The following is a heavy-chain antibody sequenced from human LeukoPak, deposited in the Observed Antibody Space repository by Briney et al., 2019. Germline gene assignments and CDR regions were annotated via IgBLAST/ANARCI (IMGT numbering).Heavy chain of an antibody. V-gene: IGHV1-69*02. CDR1: VCTFSIYT. CDR2: IIPILGIA. Sequence: SVKVSCKASVCTFSIYTISWVRQAHGQGQEWMGRIIPILGIANYAHKFQDRVTITADKSTSTAYMELRSLRSEDTAVYYCAGSADYDFLSGPYNWFDPWGQGTLVTVSS. D-gene: IGHD3-3*01. CDR3: AGSADYDFLSGPYNWFDP. J-gene: IGHJ5*02.